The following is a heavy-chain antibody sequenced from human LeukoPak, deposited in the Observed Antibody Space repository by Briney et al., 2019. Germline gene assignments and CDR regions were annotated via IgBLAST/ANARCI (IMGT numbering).Heavy chain of an antibody. J-gene: IGHJ3*02. CDR1: GFTFSSYA. CDR3: ARGVGGYGDPVGAFDI. D-gene: IGHD4-17*01. Sequence: GRSLRLSCAASGFTFSSYAMHWVRQAPGKGLEWVAVISYDGSNKHYADSVKGRFTISRDNSKNTLYLQMNSLRAEDTAVYYCARGVGGYGDPVGAFDIWGQGTMVTVSS. V-gene: IGHV3-30*04. CDR2: ISYDGSNK.